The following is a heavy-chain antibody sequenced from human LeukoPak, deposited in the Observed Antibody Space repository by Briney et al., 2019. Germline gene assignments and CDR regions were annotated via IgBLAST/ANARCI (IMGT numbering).Heavy chain of an antibody. CDR3: ARVGVAVAGTYNYYYYYMDV. D-gene: IGHD6-19*01. J-gene: IGHJ6*03. CDR2: ISSSGSTI. CDR1: GFTFSDYY. Sequence: GSLRLSCAASGFTFSDYYMSWIRQAPGKGLEWVSYISSSGSTIYYADSVKGRFTISRDNAKNSLYLQMNSLRAEDTAVYYCARVGVAVAGTYNYYYYYMDVWGKGTTVTVSS. V-gene: IGHV3-11*04.